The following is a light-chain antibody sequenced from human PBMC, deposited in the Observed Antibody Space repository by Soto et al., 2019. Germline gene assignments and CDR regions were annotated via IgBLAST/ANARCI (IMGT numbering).Light chain of an antibody. CDR2: EAS. CDR3: LLDFRYFWA. V-gene: IGKV1-33*01. Sequence: DIQMTQSPSSLSASIGDRVTITCQASQDISNFLNWYQQKLGKAPKLLIYEASNLETGVPSRFSGSGSGTDFTLTISSLQPEDFATYYCLLDFRYFWAFGQGTKVDIK. CDR1: QDISNF. J-gene: IGKJ1*01.